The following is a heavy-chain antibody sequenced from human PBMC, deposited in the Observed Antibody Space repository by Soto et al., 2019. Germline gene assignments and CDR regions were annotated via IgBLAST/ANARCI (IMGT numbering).Heavy chain of an antibody. Sequence: EVQLVESGGGLVKPGGSLRLSCAASGFTFSSYSMNWVRQAPGKGLEWVSSISSSSSYIYYADSVKGRFTISRDNAKNSLYLQMNSLRAEDTAVYYCAREGAYSSGWYLGRGPYNWFDPWGQGTLVTVSS. J-gene: IGHJ5*02. D-gene: IGHD6-19*01. CDR3: AREGAYSSGWYLGRGPYNWFDP. CDR1: GFTFSSYS. CDR2: ISSSSSYI. V-gene: IGHV3-21*01.